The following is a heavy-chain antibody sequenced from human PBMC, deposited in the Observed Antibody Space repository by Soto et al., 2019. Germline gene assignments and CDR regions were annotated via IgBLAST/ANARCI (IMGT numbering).Heavy chain of an antibody. CDR2: ISYDGSNK. CDR1: GFTFSSYA. CDR3: ARDGGSHGYFDY. Sequence: PGGSLRLSCAASGFTFSSYAMHWVRQAPGKGLEWVAVISYDGSNKYYADSVKGRFTISRDNSKNTLYLQMNSLRAEDTAVYYCARDGGSHGYFDYWGQGTLVTVSS. V-gene: IGHV3-30-3*01. J-gene: IGHJ4*02. D-gene: IGHD1-26*01.